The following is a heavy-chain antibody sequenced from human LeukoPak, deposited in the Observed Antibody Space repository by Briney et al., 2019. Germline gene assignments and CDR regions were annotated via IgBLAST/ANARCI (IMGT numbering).Heavy chain of an antibody. CDR3: ARDRSDYGDYVGPFDY. D-gene: IGHD4-17*01. V-gene: IGHV4-31*03. J-gene: IGHJ4*02. CDR1: GGSISSGGYY. CDR2: IYYSGST. Sequence: PSETLSLTCTVSGGSISSGGYYWSWIRQHPGKGLEWIGYIYYSGSTYYNPSLKSRVTISVDTSKNQFSLKLSSVTAADTAVYYCARDRSDYGDYVGPFDYWGQGTLVTVSS.